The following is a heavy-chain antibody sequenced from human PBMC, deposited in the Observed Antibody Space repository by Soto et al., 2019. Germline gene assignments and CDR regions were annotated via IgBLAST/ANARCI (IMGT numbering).Heavy chain of an antibody. Sequence: PGESLKISCEGSGYSLTTHWINWVRQMPGKGLEWMGRIDPSQSYFNYNPSFQGHVTTSADKSISTAYLQWSSLKASDTAMYYCARRGQQPDYGMDVWGQGTTVTVSS. CDR3: ARRGQQPDYGMDV. V-gene: IGHV5-10-1*01. CDR2: IDPSQSYF. CDR1: GYSLTTHW. J-gene: IGHJ6*02. D-gene: IGHD6-13*01.